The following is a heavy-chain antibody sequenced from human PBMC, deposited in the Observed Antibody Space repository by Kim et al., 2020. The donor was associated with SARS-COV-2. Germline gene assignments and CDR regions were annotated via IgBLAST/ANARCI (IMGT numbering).Heavy chain of an antibody. Sequence: GGSLRHSCSASGFIFSSYWMSWVRQAPGKGLEWVAYIQENGREKYYVDSVKGRFTISRDNAKNSLYLQMNSLRAEDTAVYYCARDLRGEPFDIWGQGTMVTVSS. J-gene: IGHJ3*02. V-gene: IGHV3-7*01. D-gene: IGHD4-17*01. CDR1: GFIFSSYW. CDR2: IQENGREK. CDR3: ARDLRGEPFDI.